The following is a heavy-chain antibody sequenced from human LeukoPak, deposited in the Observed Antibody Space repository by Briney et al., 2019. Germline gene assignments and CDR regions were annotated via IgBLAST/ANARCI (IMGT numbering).Heavy chain of an antibody. Sequence: ASLKVSCKASGYTFTGYYMHWVRQAPGQGLEWMGWINPNSGGTNYAQKFQGRVTMTRDTSISTAYMELSRLRSDDTAVYYCARSGASVLRFLEWLPGSEDYWGQGTLVTVSS. J-gene: IGHJ4*02. CDR3: ARSGASVLRFLEWLPGSEDY. CDR1: GYTFTGYY. D-gene: IGHD3-3*01. CDR2: INPNSGGT. V-gene: IGHV1-2*02.